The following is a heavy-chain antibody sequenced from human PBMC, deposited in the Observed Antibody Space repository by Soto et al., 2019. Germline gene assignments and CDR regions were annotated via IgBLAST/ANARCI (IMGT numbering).Heavy chain of an antibody. D-gene: IGHD6-6*01. CDR3: ARDASSSDLYYYGMDV. CDR2: IIPIFGTA. V-gene: IGHV1-69*13. CDR1: GGTFSSYA. J-gene: IGHJ6*02. Sequence: SVKVSCKASGGTFSSYAISWVRQAPGQGLEWMGGIIPIFGTANYAQKFQGRVTITADESTSTAYMELSSLRSEDTAVYYCARDASSSDLYYYGMDVWGQGTAVTVSS.